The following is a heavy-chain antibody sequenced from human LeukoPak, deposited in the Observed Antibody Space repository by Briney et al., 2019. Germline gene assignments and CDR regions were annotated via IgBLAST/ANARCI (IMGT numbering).Heavy chain of an antibody. J-gene: IGHJ5*02. CDR2: IHYSGAT. Sequence: TSETLSLTCNVSGGPIISFFWSWIRKTPGKGLEWIGYIHYSGATRYSPSLQDRLTISVDTSKNQFSLDLTSVTAADTAVYYCARSRGGYGDYGNWFDPWGQGTLVSVSS. CDR3: ARSRGGYGDYGNWFDP. D-gene: IGHD4-17*01. CDR1: GGPIISFF. V-gene: IGHV4-59*01.